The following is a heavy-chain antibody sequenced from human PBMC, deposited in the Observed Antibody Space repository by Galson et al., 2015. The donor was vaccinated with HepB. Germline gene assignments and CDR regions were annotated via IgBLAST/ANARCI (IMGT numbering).Heavy chain of an antibody. V-gene: IGHV3-9*01. D-gene: IGHD3-10*01. Sequence: SLRLSCAASGFTFDDYAMHWVRQAPGKGLEWVSGISWNSGSIGYADSVKGRFTISRDNAKNSLYLQMNSLRAEDTALYYCAKDQESLYYYGSGEFDYWGQGTLVTVSS. CDR3: AKDQESLYYYGSGEFDY. CDR1: GFTFDDYA. J-gene: IGHJ4*02. CDR2: ISWNSGSI.